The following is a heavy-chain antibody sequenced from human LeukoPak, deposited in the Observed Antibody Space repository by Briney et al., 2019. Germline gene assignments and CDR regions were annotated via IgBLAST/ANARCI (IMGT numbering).Heavy chain of an antibody. CDR1: GFMFSSNW. V-gene: IGHV3-7*03. Sequence: LGGSLRLSCAASGFMFSSNWMSGVRLAPGKGLEWVANIKEDGTETYYVDSVKGRFTISRDNAKNSLYLQMNSLRVEDTAVYYCAKEGRSLQTYWGQGTLVTVSS. J-gene: IGHJ4*02. CDR2: IKEDGTET. D-gene: IGHD5-24*01. CDR3: AKEGRSLQTY.